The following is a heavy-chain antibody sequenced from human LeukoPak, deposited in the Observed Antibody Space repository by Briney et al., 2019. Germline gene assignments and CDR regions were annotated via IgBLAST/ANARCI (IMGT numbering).Heavy chain of an antibody. J-gene: IGHJ4*02. D-gene: IGHD6-13*01. CDR3: ARGRLRAAAGKIDY. V-gene: IGHV1-18*01. Sequence: ASVKVSCKASGYTFTSYGISWVRQAPGQGLEWMGWISAYNGNTNYAQKLQGRVTMTTDTSTSTAYMELSRLRSDDTAVYYCARGRLRAAAGKIDYWGQGTLVTVSS. CDR1: GYTFTSYG. CDR2: ISAYNGNT.